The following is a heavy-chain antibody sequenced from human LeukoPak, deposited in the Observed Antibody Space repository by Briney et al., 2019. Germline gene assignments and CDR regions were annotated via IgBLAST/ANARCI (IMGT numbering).Heavy chain of an antibody. CDR1: GFTLTNYP. CDR3: AKGAFLEWLSSWGHWFDP. CDR2: MSARGGGS. J-gene: IGHJ5*02. D-gene: IGHD3-3*02. Sequence: SGGSLRLSCAASGFTLTNYPMSWVRQAPGRGLEWVSSMSARGGGSYYADSVKGRFTISRDSSKNTLYLQMNSLRAEDTAVYYCAKGAFLEWLSSWGHWFDPWGQGTLVTVSS. V-gene: IGHV3-23*01.